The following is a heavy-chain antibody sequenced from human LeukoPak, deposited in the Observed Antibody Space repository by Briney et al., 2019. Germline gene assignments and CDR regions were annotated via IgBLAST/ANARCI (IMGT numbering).Heavy chain of an antibody. CDR2: IYYSGST. D-gene: IGHD4-17*01. J-gene: IGHJ4*02. CDR1: GDSISTYY. Sequence: SETLSLTCTVSGDSISTYYWSWIRQPPGKGLEWIGYIYYSGSTSYNPSLKSRVTISVDTSKSQFSLKLSSVTAADTAVFYCARGPTTVTRAFDYWGQGTLVTVSS. V-gene: IGHV4-59*12. CDR3: ARGPTTVTRAFDY.